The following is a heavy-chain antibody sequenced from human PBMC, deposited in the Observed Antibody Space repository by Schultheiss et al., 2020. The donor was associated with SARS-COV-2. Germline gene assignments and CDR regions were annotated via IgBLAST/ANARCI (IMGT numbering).Heavy chain of an antibody. D-gene: IGHD3-22*01. V-gene: IGHV4-4*02. Sequence: GSLRLSCAVSGGSISSSNWWSWVRQPPGKGLEWIGEIYHSGSTNYNPSLRSRVTISVDTSKNQFSLKLSSVTAADTAVYYCARAPDYYYDSSGTGIDYWGQGTLVTVSS. J-gene: IGHJ4*02. CDR2: IYHSGST. CDR3: ARAPDYYYDSSGTGIDY. CDR1: GGSISSSNW.